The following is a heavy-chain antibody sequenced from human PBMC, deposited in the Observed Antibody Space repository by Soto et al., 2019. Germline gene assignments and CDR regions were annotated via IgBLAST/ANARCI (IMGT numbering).Heavy chain of an antibody. CDR3: ARQSRYCSSTRCDGWWFDP. J-gene: IGHJ5*02. CDR1: GGSVSAYY. CDR2: ID. D-gene: IGHD2-2*01. V-gene: IGHV4-34*01. Sequence: QVQLQQWGAGLLKPSETLSLTCAVSGGSVSAYYWSWIRQPPGKGLEWIGEIDHYNPSLKSRVTMSGATSKSRFSRQLRSVTAADTAVYSCARQSRYCSSTRCDGWWFDPWGQGTLVTVSS.